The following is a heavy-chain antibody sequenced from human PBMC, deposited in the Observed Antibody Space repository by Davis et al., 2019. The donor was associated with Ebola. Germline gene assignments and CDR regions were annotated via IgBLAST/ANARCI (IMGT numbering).Heavy chain of an antibody. CDR2: ISGSGDRT. D-gene: IGHD2-21*01. CDR1: GFTFSSYA. CDR3: ARGQDCGGDCYITLDY. V-gene: IGHV3-23*01. J-gene: IGHJ4*02. Sequence: PGGSLRLSCAASGFTFSSYAMSWVRQAPGKGLEWVSAISGSGDRTHYADSVKGRFTISRDSSKNTVYLQMNSLRAEDTAVYYCARGQDCGGDCYITLDYWGQGTLVTVSS.